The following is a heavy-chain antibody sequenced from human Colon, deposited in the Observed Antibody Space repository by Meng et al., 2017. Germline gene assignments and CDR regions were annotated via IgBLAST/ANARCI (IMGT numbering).Heavy chain of an antibody. CDR3: ARDRQWLGSDY. V-gene: IGHV1-18*01. Sequence: VQWVRSGGKVKKAGASVEVSCTASGYIFTTYGISWVRQAPGEGLEWMGWISAYMGNTNSAQKFQYRVTMTKDKSTNTAYMELRSLRSDDTAMYYCARDRQWLGSDYWGQGSWSPSPQ. CDR2: ISAYMGNT. D-gene: IGHD6-19*01. CDR1: GYIFTTYG. J-gene: IGHJ4*02.